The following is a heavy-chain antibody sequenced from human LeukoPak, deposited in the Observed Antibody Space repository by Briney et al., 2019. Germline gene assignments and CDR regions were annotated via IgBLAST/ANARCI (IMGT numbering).Heavy chain of an antibody. J-gene: IGHJ4*02. CDR3: ARRRDLYSGSYYPFDY. CDR2: IYPGASAA. Sequence: HGESLKISCKGSGYSFTSYWIGWVRQMPGKDLKWMGIIYPGASAARYSPSFQGQDTISADKSISTAYLQWSSLKASDTAMYYCARRRDLYSGSYYPFDYWGQGTLVTVSS. D-gene: IGHD1-26*01. CDR1: GYSFTSYW. V-gene: IGHV5-51*01.